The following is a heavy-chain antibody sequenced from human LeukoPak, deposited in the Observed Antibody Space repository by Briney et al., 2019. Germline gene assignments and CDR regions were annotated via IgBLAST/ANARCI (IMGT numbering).Heavy chain of an antibody. CDR2: INPSGGST. V-gene: IGHV1-46*01. Sequence: ASVKVSCRASGDTFTGYYMHWVRQAPGQGLEWMGIINPSGGSTSYAQKFQGRVTMTRDTSTSTVYMELSSLRSEDTAVYYCAREDTAMAIDAFAIWGQGTMVTVSS. CDR1: GDTFTGYY. J-gene: IGHJ3*02. CDR3: AREDTAMAIDAFAI. D-gene: IGHD5-18*01.